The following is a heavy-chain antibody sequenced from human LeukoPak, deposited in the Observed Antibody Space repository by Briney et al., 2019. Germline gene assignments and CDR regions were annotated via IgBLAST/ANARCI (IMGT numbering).Heavy chain of an antibody. Sequence: GASVKVSCKASGYTFTSYGISWVRQAPGQGLEWMGWISAYNGNTNYAQKLQGRVTMTTDTSTSTAYMELRSLRSDDTAVYYCARDTGGDTMIVVVTRLDYWGQGTLVTVSS. D-gene: IGHD3-22*01. CDR3: ARDTGGDTMIVVVTRLDY. CDR1: GYTFTSYG. J-gene: IGHJ4*02. V-gene: IGHV1-18*01. CDR2: ISAYNGNT.